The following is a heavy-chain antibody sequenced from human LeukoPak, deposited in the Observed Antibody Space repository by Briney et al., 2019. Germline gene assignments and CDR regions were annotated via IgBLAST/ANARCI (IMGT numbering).Heavy chain of an antibody. CDR1: GYTFTGYY. V-gene: IGHV1-2*06. Sequence: GASVKVSCKASGYTFTGYYMHWVRQAPRQGFEWMGRINPNSGGTNYAYKFQGRVTMTRDTSISTAYMEVSSLRSDDTAVYYCVAGCDYWGQGTVVAVSS. J-gene: IGHJ4*02. CDR3: VAGCDY. CDR2: INPNSGGT. D-gene: IGHD1-14*01.